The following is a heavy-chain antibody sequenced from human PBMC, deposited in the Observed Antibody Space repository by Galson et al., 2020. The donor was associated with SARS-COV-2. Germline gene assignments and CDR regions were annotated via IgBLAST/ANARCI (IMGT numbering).Heavy chain of an antibody. Sequence: SQASETLSLTCAVYGGSFSGYYWSWIRQPPGKGLEWIGEINHSGSTNYNPSLKSRVTISVDTSKNQFSLKLSSVTAADTAVYYCARGPYSSSWHGPKYYFDYWGQGTLVTVSS. CDR1: GGSFSGYY. V-gene: IGHV4-34*01. CDR2: INHSGST. D-gene: IGHD6-13*01. J-gene: IGHJ4*02. CDR3: ARGPYSSSWHGPKYYFDY.